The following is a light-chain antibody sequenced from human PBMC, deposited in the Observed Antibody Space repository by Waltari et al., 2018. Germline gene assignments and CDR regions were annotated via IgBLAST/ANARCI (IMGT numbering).Light chain of an antibody. V-gene: IGLV1-40*01. CDR2: EIN. Sequence: QSVLTQSPSVSGAPGQRVTISCSGSSSNIGAGHGVHWYQQFPGRAPKHLIFEINNRPSGVPDRFSDSKSGTSASLVITGLQAEDEADYYCQSYDGTLGGLYVFGSGTAVTVL. CDR1: SSNIGAGHG. CDR3: QSYDGTLGGLYV. J-gene: IGLJ1*01.